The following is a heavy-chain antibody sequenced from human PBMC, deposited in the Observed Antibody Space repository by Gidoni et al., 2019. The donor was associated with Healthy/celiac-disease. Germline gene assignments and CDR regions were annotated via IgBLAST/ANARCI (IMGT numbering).Heavy chain of an antibody. D-gene: IGHD3-22*01. CDR3: ARDSRTTYYYDSSGYDDAFDI. Sequence: QVQLQESGPGLVKPSETLSLTCTVSGGSVSSGSYYWRWIRQPPAKGLEWIGYIYYSASTNYNPSLKSRVTISVDTSKNQFSLKLSSVTAADTAVYYCARDSRTTYYYDSSGYDDAFDIWGQGTMVTVSS. J-gene: IGHJ3*02. CDR1: GGSVSSGSYY. V-gene: IGHV4-61*01. CDR2: IYYSAST.